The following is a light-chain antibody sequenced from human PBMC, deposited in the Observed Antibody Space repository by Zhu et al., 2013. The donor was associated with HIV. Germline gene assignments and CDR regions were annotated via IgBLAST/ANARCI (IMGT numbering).Light chain of an antibody. J-gene: IGKJ5*01. Sequence: DTQMTQSPSTLSASVGDRVTMTCRASQSVSTWVAWYQHKPGKAPKLLIYKASSLQSGVPSRFSGSGSGTEFTLTISSLQPDDFATYYCQQYNSYSPITFGQGTRVDIK. CDR2: KAS. V-gene: IGKV1-5*03. CDR3: QQYNSYSPIT. CDR1: QSVSTW.